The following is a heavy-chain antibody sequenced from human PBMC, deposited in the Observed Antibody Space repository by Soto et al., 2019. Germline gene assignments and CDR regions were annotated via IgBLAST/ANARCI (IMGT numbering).Heavy chain of an antibody. CDR2: ISGSGVRT. CDR3: ATPAYDY. J-gene: IGHJ4*02. CDR1: GFIFSTSGSAFSRYA. Sequence: VGSLRLSCAASGFIFSTSGSAFSRYAMTWVRQTPGKALEWVSSISGSGVRTYYSDSVRGRFTISRDNSKDRLYLEMNSVRAEDTAVYYCATPAYDYWGQGTLVTVSS. V-gene: IGHV3-23*01. D-gene: IGHD3-16*01.